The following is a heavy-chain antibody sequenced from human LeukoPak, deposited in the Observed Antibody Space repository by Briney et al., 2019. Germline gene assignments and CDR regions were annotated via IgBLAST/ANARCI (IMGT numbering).Heavy chain of an antibody. J-gene: IGHJ6*03. CDR3: AGGRITIFGVVPRHYYYYMDV. V-gene: IGHV4-4*07. Sequence: SETLSLTCTVSGGSISSYYWSWIRQPAGKGLEWIGRIYTSGSTNYNPSLKSRVTISVDKSENQFSLKLSSVAAADTAVYYCAGGRITIFGVVPRHYYYYMDVWGKGTTVTVSS. D-gene: IGHD3-3*01. CDR1: GGSISSYY. CDR2: IYTSGST.